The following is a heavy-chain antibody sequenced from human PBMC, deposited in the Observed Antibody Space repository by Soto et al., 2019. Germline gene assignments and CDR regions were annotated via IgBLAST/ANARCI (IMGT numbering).Heavy chain of an antibody. Sequence: EVQLLESGGGLVQPGGSLRLSCAASGFTFSSYAMSWVRQAPGKGLEWVSAISGSGGSTYYADSVKGRFTISRDNSKNTLYLQMNSLRAEDTAVYYCAKVLYSNYESVLDYYYCMDVWGQGTTVTVSS. CDR3: AKVLYSNYESVLDYYYCMDV. J-gene: IGHJ6*02. CDR1: GFTFSSYA. CDR2: ISGSGGST. D-gene: IGHD4-4*01. V-gene: IGHV3-23*01.